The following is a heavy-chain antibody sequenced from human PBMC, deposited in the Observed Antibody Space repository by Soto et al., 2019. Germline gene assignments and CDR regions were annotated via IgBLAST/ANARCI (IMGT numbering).Heavy chain of an antibody. J-gene: IGHJ6*02. CDR2: INIGSGNT. CDR3: ARDGGDCGYRLAYYYYIGMDV. D-gene: IGHD2-21*02. CDR1: GYAFSSYA. Sequence: QVQLVQSGAEEKKPGASVKVSCKASGYAFSSYAMHWVRQAPGQRLEWMGGINIGSGNTEYSQTFQDRITITRDTSARTVYMELSGLRSEDTAVYYCARDGGDCGYRLAYYYYIGMDVWGQGTTVTVSS. V-gene: IGHV1-3*05.